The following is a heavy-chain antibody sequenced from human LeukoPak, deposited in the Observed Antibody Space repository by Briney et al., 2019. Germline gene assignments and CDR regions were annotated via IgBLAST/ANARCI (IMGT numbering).Heavy chain of an antibody. J-gene: IGHJ4*02. Sequence: ASVKVSCKASRGTFSSYAIIWVRQAPGQGLEWMGIINPSGGSTSYAQKFQGRVTMTRDTSTSTVYMELSSLRSEDTAVYYCARERNYGKYYFDYWGQGTLVTVSS. V-gene: IGHV1-46*01. CDR3: ARERNYGKYYFDY. CDR2: INPSGGST. D-gene: IGHD4-11*01. CDR1: RGTFSSYA.